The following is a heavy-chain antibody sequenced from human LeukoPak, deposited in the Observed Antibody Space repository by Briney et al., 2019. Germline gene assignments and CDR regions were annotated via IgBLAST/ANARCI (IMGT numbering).Heavy chain of an antibody. CDR1: GGSLSDYY. Sequence: SETLSLTCAVYGGSLSDYYWSWIRQPPGKGLEWIGEINHSGSTNYNPSLKSRVTISVDTSKNQFSLKLSSVTATDTAVYYCARFGKHRAGCLDYWGQGTLVTVSS. D-gene: IGHD3-3*01. CDR3: ARFGKHRAGCLDY. CDR2: INHSGST. V-gene: IGHV4-34*01. J-gene: IGHJ4*02.